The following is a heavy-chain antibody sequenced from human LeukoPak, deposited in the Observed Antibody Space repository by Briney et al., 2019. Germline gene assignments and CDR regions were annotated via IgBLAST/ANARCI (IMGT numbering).Heavy chain of an antibody. CDR1: GGSISSYY. V-gene: IGHV4-4*09. Sequence: PSETLSLTCTVSGGSISSYYWSWIRQPPGKGLEWIGYIYTSGSTNYNPSLKSRVTISVDTSKNQFSLKLSSVTAADTAVYYCARHAGNPLFRYFDYWGQGTLVTVSS. J-gene: IGHJ4*02. CDR2: IYTSGST. D-gene: IGHD3-3*01. CDR3: ARHAGNPLFRYFDY.